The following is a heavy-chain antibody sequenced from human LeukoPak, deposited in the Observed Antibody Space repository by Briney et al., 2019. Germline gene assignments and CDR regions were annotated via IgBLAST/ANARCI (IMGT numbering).Heavy chain of an antibody. CDR3: ARDGGLLPDN. V-gene: IGHV3-74*01. Sequence: PGGSLRLSCAASGFPFSTYSMHWVRQPPGKGLVWVSRISPDGNSRSYADSVKGRFIISRDNAKNKLSLQMNSLTADDTAVYYCARDGGLLPDNWGKGTLVTVSS. CDR2: ISPDGNSR. J-gene: IGHJ4*02. CDR1: GFPFSTYS. D-gene: IGHD2-21*02.